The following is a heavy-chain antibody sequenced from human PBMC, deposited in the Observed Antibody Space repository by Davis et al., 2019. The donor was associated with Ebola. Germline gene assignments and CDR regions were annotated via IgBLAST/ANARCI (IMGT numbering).Heavy chain of an antibody. J-gene: IGHJ4*02. D-gene: IGHD3-3*01. CDR1: GYSISSGYY. CDR3: ARCYDFWSGFHCYFDY. CDR2: IYHSGST. V-gene: IGHV4-38-2*02. Sequence: PSETLSLTCTVSGYSISSGYYWGWIRQPPGKGLEWIGSIYHSGSTYYNPSLKSRVTISVDTSKNQFSLKLSSVTAADTAVYYCARCYDFWSGFHCYFDYWGQGTLVTVSS.